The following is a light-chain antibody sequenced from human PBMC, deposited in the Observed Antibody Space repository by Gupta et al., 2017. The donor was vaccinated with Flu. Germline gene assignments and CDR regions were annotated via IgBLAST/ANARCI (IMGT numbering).Light chain of an antibody. J-gene: IGKJ1*01. CDR1: QSISSW. V-gene: IGKV1-5*03. Sequence: DIQMTQSPSTLSASVGDRVTITCRASQSISSWLAWFQQKPGKAPNLLTYKASRVQSGVPSRFSGSGSGTEFTLTISSLQPDEFATYYCQQESSYYRTFGQGTKVEIK. CDR3: QQESSYYRT. CDR2: KAS.